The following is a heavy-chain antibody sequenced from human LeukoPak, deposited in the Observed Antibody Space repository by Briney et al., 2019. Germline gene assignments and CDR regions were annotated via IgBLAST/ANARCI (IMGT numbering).Heavy chain of an antibody. V-gene: IGHV3-11*01. Sequence: PGGSLRLSCAASGFTFSDYYMSWIRQAPGKGLEWVSYINTDGVTMYYADSVKGRFTISRDNAKNSLYLQMNSLRAEDTAVYFCARGHYGLDVWGQGTTVTVSS. CDR2: INTDGVTM. CDR3: ARGHYGLDV. CDR1: GFTFSDYY. J-gene: IGHJ6*02.